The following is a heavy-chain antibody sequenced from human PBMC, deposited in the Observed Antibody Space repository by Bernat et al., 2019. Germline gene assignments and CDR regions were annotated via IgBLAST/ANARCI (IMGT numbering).Heavy chain of an antibody. CDR3: TRFELQLGEPNYYGMDV. CDR1: GFTFGDYA. V-gene: IGHV3-49*04. J-gene: IGHJ6*02. D-gene: IGHD3-16*01. Sequence: EVQLVESGGGLVQPGRSLRLSCTASGFTFGDYAMSWVRQAPGQGLEWVGFIRSKPYGGTTEYAASVKGRFTISRDDTKSIDYLQMNSLKTEDTDVYYCTRFELQLGEPNYYGMDVWGQGTTVTVSS. CDR2: IRSKPYGGTT.